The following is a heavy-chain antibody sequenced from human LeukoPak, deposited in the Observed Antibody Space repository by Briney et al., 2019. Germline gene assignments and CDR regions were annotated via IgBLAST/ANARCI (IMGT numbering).Heavy chain of an antibody. D-gene: IGHD6-13*01. J-gene: IGHJ4*02. Sequence: PGGSLRLSCAASGFTFSSYWMSWVRQAPGKGLEWVANIKQDGSEKYYVDSVKGRFTISRDNAKNSLYLQMNSLRAEDTAVHYCARVRGSWSFDYWGQGTLVTVSS. CDR3: ARVRGSWSFDY. CDR2: IKQDGSEK. V-gene: IGHV3-7*01. CDR1: GFTFSSYW.